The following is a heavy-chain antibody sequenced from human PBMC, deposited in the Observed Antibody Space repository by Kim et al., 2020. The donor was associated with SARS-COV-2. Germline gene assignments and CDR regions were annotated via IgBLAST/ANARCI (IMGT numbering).Heavy chain of an antibody. J-gene: IGHJ4*02. D-gene: IGHD3-10*01. CDR3: ARARLLWFLLDY. CDR2: IIPILGIA. CDR1: GGTFSSYA. Sequence: SVKVSCKASGGTFSSYAISWVRQAPGQGLEWMGRIIPILGIANYAQKFQGRVTITANKSTSTAYMELSSLRSEDTAVYYCARARLLWFLLDYWGQGTLVTVSS. V-gene: IGHV1-69*04.